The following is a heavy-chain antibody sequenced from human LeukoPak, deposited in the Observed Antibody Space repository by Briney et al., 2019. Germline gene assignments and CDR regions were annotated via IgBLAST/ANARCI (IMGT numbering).Heavy chain of an antibody. J-gene: IGHJ4*02. CDR1: GDGVPSNSAV. Sequence: SQTLSLTCVISGDGVPSNSAVWNCIRQSPSRGLEWLGRTYYRSEWYNDYAVSVKSRININPDTSKNQFSLHLNSVTPEDTAVYYCARGGSYFDYWGQGILVTVSS. CDR2: TYYRSEWYN. CDR3: ARGGSYFDY. D-gene: IGHD1-26*01. V-gene: IGHV6-1*01.